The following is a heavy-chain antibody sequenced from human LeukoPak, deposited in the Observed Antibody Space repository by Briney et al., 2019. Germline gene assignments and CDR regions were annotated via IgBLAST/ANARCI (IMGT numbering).Heavy chain of an antibody. Sequence: ASVKVSCKVSGYTLTELSMHWVRQAPGKGLEWMGGFDPEDGETIYAQKFQGRVTMTEDTSTDTAYMELSSLRSEDTAVYYCATALVAGPTDAFDIWGQGIMVTVSS. J-gene: IGHJ3*02. V-gene: IGHV1-24*01. CDR1: GYTLTELS. D-gene: IGHD6-19*01. CDR3: ATALVAGPTDAFDI. CDR2: FDPEDGET.